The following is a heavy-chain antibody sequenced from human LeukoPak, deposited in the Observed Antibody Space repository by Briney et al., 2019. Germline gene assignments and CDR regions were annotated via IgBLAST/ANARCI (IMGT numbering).Heavy chain of an antibody. J-gene: IGHJ4*02. Sequence: SSETRSLTCAVYGGSFSGYYWRWIRHPPGRGLEWIGEINHSGSTNYNPSLKSRVTISVDTSKIQFSLKLSSVTAADTAVYYCARGIAAAGTRWGQGTLVTVSS. CDR2: INHSGST. V-gene: IGHV4-34*01. D-gene: IGHD6-13*01. CDR1: GGSFSGYY. CDR3: ARGIAAAGTR.